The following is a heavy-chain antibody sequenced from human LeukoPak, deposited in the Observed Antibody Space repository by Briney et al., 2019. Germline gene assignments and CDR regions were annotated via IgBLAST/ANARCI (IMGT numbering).Heavy chain of an antibody. CDR2: ISGEGGST. V-gene: IGHV3-23*01. D-gene: IGHD4-17*01. CDR1: GFTFDHYG. CDR3: AKAGYDYGDYGPLNFDY. J-gene: IGHJ4*02. Sequence: GGALRLSCAASGFTFDHYGMHWVRQAPGKGLEWVSLISGEGGSTYYAGSVKGRFTISRDNSKNTLYLQMNSLRAEDTAVYYCAKAGYDYGDYGPLNFDYWGQGTLVTVSS.